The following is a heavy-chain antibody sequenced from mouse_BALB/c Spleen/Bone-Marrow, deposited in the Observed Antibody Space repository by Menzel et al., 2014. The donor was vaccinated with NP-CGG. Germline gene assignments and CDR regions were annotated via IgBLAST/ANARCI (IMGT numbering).Heavy chain of an antibody. CDR2: IDPYSGGT. J-gene: IGHJ2*01. Sequence: EVQLQQSGPELVKPGASVKVSCRAPGYAFTSYNMYWVKQSHGKSLEWMGYIDPYSGGTSYNQKFKGKATLTVDKSSSTAYMHLNSLTSEDSAVYYCARNLGYGYFDYWGQGTTLTVSS. CDR3: ARNLGYGYFDY. CDR1: GYAFTSYN. V-gene: IGHV1S135*01. D-gene: IGHD3-1*01.